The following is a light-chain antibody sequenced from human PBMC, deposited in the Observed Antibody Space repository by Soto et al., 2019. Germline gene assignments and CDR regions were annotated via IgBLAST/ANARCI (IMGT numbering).Light chain of an antibody. J-gene: IGKJ2*01. CDR3: LQRSTWTRYP. CDR2: DAS. CDR1: QSLSSY. Sequence: EIVLTQSPATLSLSPGERATLSCRASQSLSSYLGWYQLKPGQAPRLLIYDASNRATGIPARFSGSGSGTDFTLTISSLEPEDFAVYYCLQRSTWTRYPFGQGTKLEIK. V-gene: IGKV3-11*01.